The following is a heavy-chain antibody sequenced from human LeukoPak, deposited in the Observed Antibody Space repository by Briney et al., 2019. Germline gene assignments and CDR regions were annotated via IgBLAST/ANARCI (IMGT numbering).Heavy chain of an antibody. J-gene: IGHJ4*01. CDR1: RFTFGTYA. CDR2: ITITGAAT. CDR3: AKASNILTGYPFDH. V-gene: IGHV3-23*01. Sequence: GGSLRLSCAASRFTFGTYAMNWVRQAPGKGLEWVSSITITGAATYYADSVKGRFTISRDNSKNTLSLQMNSLSAEDTAVYYCAKASNILTGYPFDHWGQGTLVTVSS. D-gene: IGHD3-9*01.